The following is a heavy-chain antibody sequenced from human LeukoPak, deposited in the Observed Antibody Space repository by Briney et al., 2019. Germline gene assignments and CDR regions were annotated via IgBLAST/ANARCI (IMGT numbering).Heavy chain of an antibody. J-gene: IGHJ4*02. CDR2: IIPILGIA. CDR3: ARGGYGDYDRVDY. D-gene: IGHD4-17*01. V-gene: IGHV1-69*04. CDR1: GYTFTSYG. Sequence: VASVKVSCKASGYTFTSYGISWVRQAPGQGLEWMGRIIPILGIANYAQKFQGRVTITADKSTSTAYMELSSLRSEDTAVYYCARGGYGDYDRVDYWGQGTLVTVSS.